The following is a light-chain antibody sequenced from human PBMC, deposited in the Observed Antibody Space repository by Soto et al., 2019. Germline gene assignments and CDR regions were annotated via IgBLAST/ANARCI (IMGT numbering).Light chain of an antibody. V-gene: IGKV1-5*03. J-gene: IGKJ1*01. CDR3: QRYKSYSEA. CDR2: RAS. Sequence: DIQMTQSPSTLSGSLGDRVTITFRASQTLSGWLAWYQQRPWIAPKLVFYRASTLKSGVPSRVSGSGSGSEFALTISILQPDDVATYYCQRYKSYSEAFGQGTKVDI. CDR1: QTLSGW.